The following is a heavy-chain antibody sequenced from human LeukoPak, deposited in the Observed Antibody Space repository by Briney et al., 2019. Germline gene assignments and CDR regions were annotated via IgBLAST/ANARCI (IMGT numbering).Heavy chain of an antibody. D-gene: IGHD3-3*01. CDR2: INHSGST. V-gene: IGHV4-34*01. Sequence: SETLSLTCAVYGGSFSGYYWSWIRQPPGKGLEWIGEINHSGSTNYNPSLKSRVTISVDTSKNQFSLKLSSVTAADTAVYYCARDRDLGRITIFGVVAYYYGMDVWGQGTTVTVSS. J-gene: IGHJ6*02. CDR3: ARDRDLGRITIFGVVAYYYGMDV. CDR1: GGSFSGYY.